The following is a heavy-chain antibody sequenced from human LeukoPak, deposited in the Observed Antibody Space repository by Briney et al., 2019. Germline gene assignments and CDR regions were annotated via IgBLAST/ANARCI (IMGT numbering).Heavy chain of an antibody. CDR2: IIPLFGTI. J-gene: IGHJ2*01. D-gene: IGHD5-12*01. V-gene: IGHV1-69*01. CDR3: ARGYSGYDRTYWYFDL. Sequence: SVKVSCRASGGTFSSYAISWVRQAPGQGLEWMGGIIPLFGTIRFAQKFQGRVTITADESTSTAYMELGSLRSEDTAVYYCARGYSGYDRTYWYFDLWGRGTLVTVSS. CDR1: GGTFSSYA.